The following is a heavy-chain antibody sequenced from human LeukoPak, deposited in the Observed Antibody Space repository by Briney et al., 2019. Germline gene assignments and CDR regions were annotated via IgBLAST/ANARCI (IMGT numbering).Heavy chain of an antibody. J-gene: IGHJ6*03. D-gene: IGHD3-3*01. CDR3: ARGSEFLEWFRSHYYYYMDV. CDR1: GLTFDDYG. V-gene: IGHV3-20*04. CDR2: INWNGGST. Sequence: PGGSLRLSCAASGLTFDDYGMSWVRQAPGKGQEWVSGINWNGGSTGYADSVKGRFTISRDNAKNSLYLQMNSLRAGDTALYYCARGSEFLEWFRSHYYYYMDVWGKGTTVTVSS.